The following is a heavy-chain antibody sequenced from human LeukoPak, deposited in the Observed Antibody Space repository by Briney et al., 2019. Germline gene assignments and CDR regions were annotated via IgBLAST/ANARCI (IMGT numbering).Heavy chain of an antibody. Sequence: GGSLRLSCAASGFTFSNYAMSWVRHAPGKGLEWVSVISLVCDTTYYADSEKGRFTISRDNSKDTLFLQMNSVRADDTAVYHCAKGRGVTAAASDHWGRGILVTVSS. V-gene: IGHV3-23*01. J-gene: IGHJ4*01. CDR1: GFTFSNYA. D-gene: IGHD6-25*01. CDR3: AKGRGVTAAASDH. CDR2: ISLVCDTT.